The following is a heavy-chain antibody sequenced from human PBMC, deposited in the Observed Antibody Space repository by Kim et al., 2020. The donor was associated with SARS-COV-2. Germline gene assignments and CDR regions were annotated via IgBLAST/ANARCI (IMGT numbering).Heavy chain of an antibody. CDR3: ASQWLVPGY. CDR2: NK. J-gene: IGHJ4*02. Sequence: NKYYAASVKGRFTISRDNSKNTLYLQMNSLRAEDTAVYYCASQWLVPGYWGQGTLVTVSS. V-gene: IGHV3-30-3*01. D-gene: IGHD6-19*01.